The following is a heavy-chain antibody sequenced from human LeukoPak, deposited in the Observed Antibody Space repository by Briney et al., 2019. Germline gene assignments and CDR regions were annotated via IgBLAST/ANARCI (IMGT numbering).Heavy chain of an antibody. V-gene: IGHV4-59*01. CDR1: GGSISSYY. CDR3: ARVSRLAKVIDY. CDR2: IYHSGST. J-gene: IGHJ4*02. Sequence: SETLSLTCTVSGGSISSYYWSWIRQPPGKGLEWIGYIYHSGSTNYNPSLKSRVTISVDTSQNQFYLKLSSVTAADTAVYYCARVSRLAKVIDYWGQGTLVTVSS. D-gene: IGHD4-17*01.